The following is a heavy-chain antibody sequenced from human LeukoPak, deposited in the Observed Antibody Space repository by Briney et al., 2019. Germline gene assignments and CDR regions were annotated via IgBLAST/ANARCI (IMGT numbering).Heavy chain of an antibody. CDR3: ARPKNRRGNSALDY. CDR2: IYTSGST. D-gene: IGHD4-23*01. CDR1: GGSISSGSYY. Sequence: SETLSLTCTVSGGSISSGSYYWSWIRQPAGKGLEWIGRIYTSGSTNYNPSLKSRVTISVDTSKNQFSLKLSSVTAADTAVYYCARPKNRRGNSALDYWGQGTLVTVSS. J-gene: IGHJ4*02. V-gene: IGHV4-61*02.